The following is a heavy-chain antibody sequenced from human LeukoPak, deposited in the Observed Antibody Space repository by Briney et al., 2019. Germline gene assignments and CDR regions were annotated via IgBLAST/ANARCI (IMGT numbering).Heavy chain of an antibody. V-gene: IGHV4-34*01. Sequence: SETLSLTCAVYGGSFSGYYWSWIRQPPGKGLEWIGEINHSGSTNYNPSLKSRVTISVDTSKNQSSLKLSSVTAADTAVYYCARGDYSSFFDYWGQGTLVTVSS. CDR2: INHSGST. J-gene: IGHJ4*02. CDR1: GGSFSGYY. D-gene: IGHD6-6*01. CDR3: ARGDYSSFFDY.